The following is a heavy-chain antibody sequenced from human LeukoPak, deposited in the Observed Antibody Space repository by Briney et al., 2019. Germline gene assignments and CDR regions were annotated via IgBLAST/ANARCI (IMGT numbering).Heavy chain of an antibody. CDR2: IYYSGST. CDR3: ARTPYYYDSSGYPRSGYYYYGMDV. D-gene: IGHD3-22*01. V-gene: IGHV4-59*01. Sequence: SETLSLMCAVCGGSISSYYWSWIRQPPAKGLEWVGDIYYSGSTNYSPSLKSRLTISAHTSNNQFCLKLSSVTAADTAVYYCARTPYYYDSSGYPRSGYYYYGMDVWGQGTTVTVSS. J-gene: IGHJ6*02. CDR1: GGSISSYY.